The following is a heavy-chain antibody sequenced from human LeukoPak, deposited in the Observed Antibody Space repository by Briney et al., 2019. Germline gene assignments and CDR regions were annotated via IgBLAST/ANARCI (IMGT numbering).Heavy chain of an antibody. D-gene: IGHD5-18*01. V-gene: IGHV3-48*03. J-gene: IGHJ3*02. CDR3: ARARAMGPREGAFDI. CDR2: ISSSGSTI. CDR1: GFTFSSYE. Sequence: GGSLRLSCAASGFTFSSYEMNWVRQAPGKGLEWVSYISSSGSTIYYADSVKGRFTISRDNAKNSLYLQMNSLRAEDTAVYYCARARAMGPREGAFDIWGQGTMVTVSS.